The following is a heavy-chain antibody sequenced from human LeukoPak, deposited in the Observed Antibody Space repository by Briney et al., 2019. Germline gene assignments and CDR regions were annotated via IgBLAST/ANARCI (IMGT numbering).Heavy chain of an antibody. CDR3: VRGYSFGPYGMDV. D-gene: IGHD2-15*01. CDR1: EVAVNGNG. Sequence: SEVAVNGNGMDFVGRGPSKRMEYVSAISDSGGSTYYADSVKGRFTISRDNSKNTLYLQMSSLRAEDTAVYFCVRGYSFGPYGMDVWGQGTTVTVSS. CDR2: ISDSGGST. J-gene: IGHJ6*02. V-gene: IGHV3-64D*09.